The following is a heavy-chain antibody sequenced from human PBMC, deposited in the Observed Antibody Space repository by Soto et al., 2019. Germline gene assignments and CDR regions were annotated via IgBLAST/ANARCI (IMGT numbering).Heavy chain of an antibody. Sequence: PSETLSLTCTVSGGSISSGGYYWSWIRQHPGKGLEWIGYIYYSGSTYYNPSLKSRVTISVDTSKNQFSLKLSSVTAADTAVYYCARLSTDYVWGSYRYTPFFDYWGQGTLVTVSS. D-gene: IGHD3-16*02. CDR3: ARLSTDYVWGSYRYTPFFDY. CDR2: IYYSGST. CDR1: GGSISSGGYY. V-gene: IGHV4-31*03. J-gene: IGHJ4*02.